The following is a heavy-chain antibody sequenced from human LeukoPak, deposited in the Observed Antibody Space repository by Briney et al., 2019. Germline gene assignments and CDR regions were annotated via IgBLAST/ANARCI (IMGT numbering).Heavy chain of an antibody. J-gene: IGHJ4*02. V-gene: IGHV3-21*04. CDR1: GFIYRGYW. Sequence: GRSLRLFCAASGFIYRGYWLNVVRQAPGKRLELVSSITSSSSYIYYADPVNSRFTISRDNAKTSHKLQMSRLRDDNTADYYCPTQFWWAAVVGPPLDCWGRGSLVTV. CDR2: ITSSSSYI. CDR3: PTQFWWAAVVGPPLDC. D-gene: IGHD2-21*01.